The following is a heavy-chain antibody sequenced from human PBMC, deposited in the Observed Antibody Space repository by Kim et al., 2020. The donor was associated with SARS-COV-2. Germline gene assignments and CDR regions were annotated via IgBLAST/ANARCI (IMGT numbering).Heavy chain of an antibody. J-gene: IGHJ4*02. V-gene: IGHV4-39*01. D-gene: IGHD3-10*01. Sequence: SETLSLTCAVSGASVTRSTYYWAWIRQIPGKGMEWIGSIYYNGKTYYSPSLKSRATMFLDTSKNQFSLKMSAGTAADTPIYYRPNAAGSLVGFDHLDQG. CDR1: GASVTRSTYY. CDR3: PNAAGSLVGFDH. CDR2: IYYNGKT.